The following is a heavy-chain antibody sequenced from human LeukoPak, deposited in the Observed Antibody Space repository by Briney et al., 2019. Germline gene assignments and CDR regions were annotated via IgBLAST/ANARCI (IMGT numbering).Heavy chain of an antibody. Sequence: GGALRLSCAASRFTFSAYWMHWVRQAPGKGLVWVSRIHSDGSTTNYADSVKGRFTISRDNAKNTLYLQMNSLRAEDTAVYYCARDLSYSGIDYWGQGTLVTVSS. J-gene: IGHJ4*02. CDR1: RFTFSAYW. CDR2: IHSDGSTT. D-gene: IGHD1-26*01. CDR3: ARDLSYSGIDY. V-gene: IGHV3-74*01.